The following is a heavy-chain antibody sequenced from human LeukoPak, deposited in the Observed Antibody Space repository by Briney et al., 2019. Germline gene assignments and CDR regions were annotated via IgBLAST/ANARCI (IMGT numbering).Heavy chain of an antibody. V-gene: IGHV3-66*01. CDR1: GFSVSNIY. Sequence: GGSLRLSCAASGFSVSNIYMTWVRQAPGKGLEWVSVIYTNGNTYSADSVKGRVTISRDNSKNTVYLQMNSLRVEDTAVYYCARSICGGDCSIDYWGQGTLVTVSS. CDR3: ARSICGGDCSIDY. J-gene: IGHJ4*02. D-gene: IGHD2-21*02. CDR2: IYTNGNT.